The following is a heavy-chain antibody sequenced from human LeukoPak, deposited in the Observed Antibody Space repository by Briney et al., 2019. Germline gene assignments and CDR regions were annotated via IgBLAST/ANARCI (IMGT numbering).Heavy chain of an antibody. CDR2: IYYTGST. V-gene: IGHV4-59*01. D-gene: IGHD6-13*01. J-gene: IGHJ4*02. Sequence: SETLSLTCTVSGGPIRSYYWTWIRQPPGRGLEWIGHIYYTGSTTYNPSLTGRVTISVDTSKNQFSLKLTSVTAADTAVYYCARGPAAGIDTGHYDYWGQGTLVTVSS. CDR1: GGPIRSYY. CDR3: ARGPAAGIDTGHYDY.